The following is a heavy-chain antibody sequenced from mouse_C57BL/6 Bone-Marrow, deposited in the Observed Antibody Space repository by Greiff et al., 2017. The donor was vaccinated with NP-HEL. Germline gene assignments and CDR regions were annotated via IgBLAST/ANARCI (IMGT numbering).Heavy chain of an antibody. D-gene: IGHD1-1*01. Sequence: QVQLQQPGAELVKPGASVKLSCKASGYTFTSYWMHWVKPRPGQGLEWIGMIHPNSGSTNYNEKFKSKATLTVDKSASTAYMQLSSLTSEYSAVYYCARETSTDWYFDVWGTGTTVTVSS. CDR1: GYTFTSYW. CDR2: IHPNSGST. CDR3: ARETSTDWYFDV. J-gene: IGHJ1*03. V-gene: IGHV1-64*01.